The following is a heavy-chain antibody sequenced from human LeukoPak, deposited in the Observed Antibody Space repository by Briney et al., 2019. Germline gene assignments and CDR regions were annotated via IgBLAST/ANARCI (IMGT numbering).Heavy chain of an antibody. CDR1: GYTFTRYY. Sequence: ASVKVSCKASGYTFTRYYMHWVRQAPGQGLEWMGWINPNSGGTNYAQKFQGRVTMTRDTSISTAYMELSRLRSDDTAVYYCSIFGVVIANFDYWGQGTLVTVSS. J-gene: IGHJ4*02. CDR3: SIFGVVIANFDY. D-gene: IGHD3-3*01. V-gene: IGHV1-2*02. CDR2: INPNSGGT.